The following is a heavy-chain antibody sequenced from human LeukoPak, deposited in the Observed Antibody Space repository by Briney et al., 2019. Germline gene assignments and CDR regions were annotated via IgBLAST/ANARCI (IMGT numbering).Heavy chain of an antibody. CDR2: IYFSGST. D-gene: IGHD3/OR15-3a*01. CDR3: ASSRNVDQFGF. Sequence: SSETLSLTCTVSGGSISSESYYWGWIRQPPGKGLEWIGSIYFSGSTYYNPSLRSRITISLDTSKNQFSLKLSSVTAADTAVYYCASSRNVDQFGFWGQGTMVTVSS. J-gene: IGHJ3*01. V-gene: IGHV4-31*03. CDR1: GGSISSESYY.